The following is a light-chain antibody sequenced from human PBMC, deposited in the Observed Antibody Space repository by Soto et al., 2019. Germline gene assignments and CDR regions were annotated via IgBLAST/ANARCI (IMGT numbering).Light chain of an antibody. CDR2: GVS. Sequence: ESVLTQSPGTLSLSPGERATLSCRATQSVTNNYFAWYQQKPGQSPRLLIYGVSSRATDIPDRFSGSGSGTDFTLTISRLEPEYFVMYFCQQYSSLPHTLGQGTKLEVK. CDR3: QQYSSLPHT. J-gene: IGKJ2*01. V-gene: IGKV3-20*01. CDR1: QSVTNNY.